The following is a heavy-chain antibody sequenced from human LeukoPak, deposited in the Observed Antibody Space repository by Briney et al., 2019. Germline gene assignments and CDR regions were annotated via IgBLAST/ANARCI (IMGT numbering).Heavy chain of an antibody. CDR2: IIPIFGTA. CDR1: GGTFSSYA. V-gene: IGHV1-69*05. J-gene: IGHJ3*02. CDR3: AILGLYDLGAFDI. D-gene: IGHD3-16*01. Sequence: SVKVSCKASGGTFSSYAISWVRQAPRQGLEWMGRIIPIFGTANYAQKFQGRVTITTDESTSTAYMELSSLRSEDTAVYYCAILGLYDLGAFDIWGQGTMVTVSS.